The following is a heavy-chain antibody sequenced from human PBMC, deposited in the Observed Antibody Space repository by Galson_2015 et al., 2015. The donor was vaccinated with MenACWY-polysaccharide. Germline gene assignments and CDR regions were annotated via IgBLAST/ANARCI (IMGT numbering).Heavy chain of an antibody. CDR1: GDSAPSDTAA. V-gene: IGHV6-1*01. J-gene: IGHJ5*02. Sequence: GAISGDSAPSDTAAWKWIRQSPSRGLEWLGRTHDRPNWSRDYAVSVRGRITINADTSKNQFSLQLNSVTPEDATVYYGVRGVAAASLLFDPWGQGTLVTVSS. CDR2: THDRPNWSR. D-gene: IGHD6-19*01. CDR3: VRGVAAASLLFDP.